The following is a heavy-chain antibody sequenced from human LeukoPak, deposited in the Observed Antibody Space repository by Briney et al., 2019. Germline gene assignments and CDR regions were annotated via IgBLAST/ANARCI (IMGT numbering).Heavy chain of an antibody. V-gene: IGHV4-34*01. CDR1: GGSFSGYY. CDR2: INHSGST. D-gene: IGHD2-15*01. Sequence: SETLSLTCAVYGGSFSGYYWSWIRQPPGKGLEWIGEINHSGSTNYNPSLKSRVTISVDTSKNQFSLKLSSVTAADTAVYYCASGGYCSGGSCYYPTFDYWGQGTLVTVSS. CDR3: ASGGYCSGGSCYYPTFDY. J-gene: IGHJ4*02.